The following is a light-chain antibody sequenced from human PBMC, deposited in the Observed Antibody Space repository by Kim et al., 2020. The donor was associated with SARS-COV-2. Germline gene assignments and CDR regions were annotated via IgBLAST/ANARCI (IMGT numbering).Light chain of an antibody. CDR2: DAS. CDR1: QSVSSY. Sequence: SPGERATLSCRASQSVSSYLAWYQQKPGQAPRLLIYDASNRATGIPARFSGSVSGTDFTLTISSLEPEDFAVYYCQQRSNWPQITFGQGTRLEIK. V-gene: IGKV3-11*01. CDR3: QQRSNWPQIT. J-gene: IGKJ5*01.